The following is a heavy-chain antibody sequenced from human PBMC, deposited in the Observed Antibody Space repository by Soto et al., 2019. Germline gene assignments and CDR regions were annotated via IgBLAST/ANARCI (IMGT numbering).Heavy chain of an antibody. CDR3: ARDQQTVRGVIMNYYYYYGMDV. J-gene: IGHJ6*02. D-gene: IGHD3-10*01. CDR1: GFTFSSYS. CDR2: ISSSSSTI. V-gene: IGHV3-48*02. Sequence: EVQLVESGGGLVQPGGSLRLSCAASGFTFSSYSMNWVRQAPGKGLEWVSYISSSSSTIYYADSVKGRFTISRDNAKKSLYLQMNSLRDEDTAVYYCARDQQTVRGVIMNYYYYYGMDVWGQGTTVTVSS.